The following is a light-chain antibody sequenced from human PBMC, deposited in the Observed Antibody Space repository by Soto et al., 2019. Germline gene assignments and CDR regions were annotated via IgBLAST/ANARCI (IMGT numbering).Light chain of an antibody. CDR2: EVS. CDR3: SSYAGSNNLGV. CDR1: SSDVGGYNY. V-gene: IGLV2-8*01. Sequence: QSALTQPPSASGSRGQSVTISCIGTSSDVGGYNYVSWYQQHPGKAPKLMIYEVSKRPSGVPDRFSGSKSGNTASLTVSGLQPEDEAVYYCSSYAGSNNLGVFGGGTKLTVL. J-gene: IGLJ3*02.